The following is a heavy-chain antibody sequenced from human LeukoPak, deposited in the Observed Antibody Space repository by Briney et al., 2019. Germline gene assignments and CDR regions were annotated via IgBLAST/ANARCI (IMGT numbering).Heavy chain of an antibody. CDR2: INPIGGST. J-gene: IGHJ4*02. Sequence: GASVKVSCKASGYTFITYYMHWVRQAPGQGLEWMGIINPIGGSTSYAQKFQGRVTMTGDTSTGTVYMELSSLRSEDTAVYYCARSRLLLDYWGQGTLVTVSS. CDR3: ARSRLLLDY. V-gene: IGHV1-46*01. D-gene: IGHD2-21*02. CDR1: GYTFITYY.